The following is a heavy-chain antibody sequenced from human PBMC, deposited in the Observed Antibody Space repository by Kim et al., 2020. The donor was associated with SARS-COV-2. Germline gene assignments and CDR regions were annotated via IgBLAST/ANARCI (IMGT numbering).Heavy chain of an antibody. Sequence: EKSDVDSVKCHVTITRDNAKSSLYLQMNSLRAKDTAVYYCARDRTMGGIDYWGERTLVTVSS. D-gene: IGHD3-10*01. CDR3: ARDRTMGGIDY. CDR2: EK. J-gene: IGHJ4*02. V-gene: IGHV3-7*01.